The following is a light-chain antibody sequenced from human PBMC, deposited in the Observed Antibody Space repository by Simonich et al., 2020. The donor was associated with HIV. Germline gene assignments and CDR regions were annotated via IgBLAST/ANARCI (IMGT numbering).Light chain of an antibody. CDR1: QGVVYSTNNKND. J-gene: IGKJ2*01. CDR2: WPY. Sequence: DIVMTQSPDSLAVSLGERATINCKPSQGVVYSTNNKNDLAWHQQKPGPPPKLLVYWPYTRVSGVPARSSGSGSGTDSTLTISSLQAKDVAVYYCKQYYSTPYTCGQGTKLESK. CDR3: KQYYSTPYT. V-gene: IGKV4-1*01.